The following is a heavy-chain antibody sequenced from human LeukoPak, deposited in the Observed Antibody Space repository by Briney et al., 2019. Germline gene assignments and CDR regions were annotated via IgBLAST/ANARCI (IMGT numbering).Heavy chain of an antibody. CDR1: GYTFTNYY. Sequence: ASVKVSCKTSGYTFTNYYMHWVRQAPGQGLEWMGRINPNSGGTNYAQKFQGRVTMTRDTSISTAYMELSRLRSDDTAVYYCATNPRSDSAAAGLPIDYWGQGTLVTVSS. V-gene: IGHV1-2*06. CDR2: INPNSGGT. J-gene: IGHJ4*02. D-gene: IGHD6-13*01. CDR3: ATNPRSDSAAAGLPIDY.